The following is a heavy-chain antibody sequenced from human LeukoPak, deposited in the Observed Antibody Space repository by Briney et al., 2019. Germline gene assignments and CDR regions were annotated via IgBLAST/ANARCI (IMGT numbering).Heavy chain of an antibody. Sequence: PGRSLRLSCAASGFTFSSYAMHWVRQAPGKGLEWVAVISYDGSNKYYADSVKGRFTISRDNSKNTLYLQMNSLRAEDTAVYYCAKIRNVLLWFGELSTWGQGTLVTVSS. CDR3: AKIRNVLLWFGELST. J-gene: IGHJ5*02. D-gene: IGHD3-10*01. CDR2: ISYDGSNK. CDR1: GFTFSSYA. V-gene: IGHV3-30*04.